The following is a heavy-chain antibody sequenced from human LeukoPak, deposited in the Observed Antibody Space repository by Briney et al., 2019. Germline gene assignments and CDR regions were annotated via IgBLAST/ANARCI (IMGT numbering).Heavy chain of an antibody. Sequence: GGSLRLSCAASGFTVSSNYMSWVRQAPGKGLEWVSVIYSGGSTYYADSVKGRFTISRDNSKNTLYLQMNSPRAEDTAVYYCARSETGPIDYWGQGTLVTVSS. D-gene: IGHD1-1*01. CDR2: IYSGGST. V-gene: IGHV3-66*01. J-gene: IGHJ4*02. CDR1: GFTVSSNY. CDR3: ARSETGPIDY.